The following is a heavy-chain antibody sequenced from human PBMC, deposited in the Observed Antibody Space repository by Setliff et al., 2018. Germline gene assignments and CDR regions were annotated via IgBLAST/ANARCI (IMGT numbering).Heavy chain of an antibody. Sequence: GGSLRLSCAASGLTFSSHAMSWVRQAPGKGPEWVSVIYSGNDRTYYADSVKGRFTISRDNAKNTLYLQMNSLRAEDTAVYYCARDGGLLQFLEWSRSYMDVWGKGTTVTVSS. CDR1: GLTFSSHA. CDR2: IYSGNDRT. V-gene: IGHV3-23*03. J-gene: IGHJ6*03. D-gene: IGHD3-3*01. CDR3: ARDGGLLQFLEWSRSYMDV.